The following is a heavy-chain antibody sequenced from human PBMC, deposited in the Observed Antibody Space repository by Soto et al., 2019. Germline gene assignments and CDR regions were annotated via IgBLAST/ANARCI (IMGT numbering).Heavy chain of an antibody. CDR3: ARTTAVAGTPEFDY. D-gene: IGHD6-19*01. CDR1: GFTFSNYA. Sequence: PGGSLRLSCAASGFTFSNYAMHWVRQAPGKGLEWLALISYDGSSKYNADSVKGRFTISRENSNNTLYLQLSSLRPEDTAVYYCARTTAVAGTPEFDYWGQGALVTVSS. CDR2: ISYDGSSK. J-gene: IGHJ4*02. V-gene: IGHV3-30-3*01.